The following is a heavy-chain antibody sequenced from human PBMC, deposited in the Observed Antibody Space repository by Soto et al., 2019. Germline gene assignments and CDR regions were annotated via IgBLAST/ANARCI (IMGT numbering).Heavy chain of an antibody. V-gene: IGHV3-30-3*01. CDR3: ARDGSVVTAIDY. CDR1: GFTFSSYA. Sequence: GGSLRLSCAASGFTFSSYAMHWVRQAPGKGLEWVAVISYDGSNKYYADSVKGRFTISRDNSKNTLYLQMNSLRAEDTAVYYCARDGSVVTAIDYWGQGTLVTVSS. D-gene: IGHD2-21*02. J-gene: IGHJ4*02. CDR2: ISYDGSNK.